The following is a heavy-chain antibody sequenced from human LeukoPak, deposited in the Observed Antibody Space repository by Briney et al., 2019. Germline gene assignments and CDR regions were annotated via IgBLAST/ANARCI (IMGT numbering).Heavy chain of an antibody. Sequence: GGSLRLSCAAPGFTFSSYWMSWVRQAPGKGLEWVANIKQDGSEKYYVGSVKGRFTISRDNAKNSLYLQMNSLRAEDTAVYYCARVDCTNGVCPYYYYYGMDVWGQGTTVTVSS. D-gene: IGHD2-8*01. CDR3: ARVDCTNGVCPYYYYYGMDV. CDR2: IKQDGSEK. J-gene: IGHJ6*02. CDR1: GFTFSSYW. V-gene: IGHV3-7*01.